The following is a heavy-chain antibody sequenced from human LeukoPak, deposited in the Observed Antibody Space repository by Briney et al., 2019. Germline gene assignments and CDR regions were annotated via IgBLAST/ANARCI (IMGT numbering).Heavy chain of an antibody. J-gene: IGHJ4*02. Sequence: SETLSLTCTVSGGSISSYYWSWIRQPPGKGLEWIGYIYYSGSTNYNPSLKSRVTISVDTSKNQFSLKLSSVTAADTAVYYCASIQLGFDYWGQGTLVTVSS. CDR1: GGSISSYY. CDR3: ASIQLGFDY. V-gene: IGHV4-59*01. D-gene: IGHD5-18*01. CDR2: IYYSGST.